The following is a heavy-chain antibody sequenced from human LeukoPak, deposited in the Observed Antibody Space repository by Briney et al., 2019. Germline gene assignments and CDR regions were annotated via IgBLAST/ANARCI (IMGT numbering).Heavy chain of an antibody. D-gene: IGHD2-15*01. J-gene: IGHJ6*03. V-gene: IGHV3-23*01. Sequence: GGSLRLSCAASGFTFSSYAMSWVRQAPGKGLEWVSAISGSGGSTYYADSVKGRFTISRDNSKNTLYLQMNSLRAEDTAVYYCARVLCSGGSCYSVLYYYMDVWGKGTTVTVSS. CDR2: ISGSGGST. CDR3: ARVLCSGGSCYSVLYYYMDV. CDR1: GFTFSSYA.